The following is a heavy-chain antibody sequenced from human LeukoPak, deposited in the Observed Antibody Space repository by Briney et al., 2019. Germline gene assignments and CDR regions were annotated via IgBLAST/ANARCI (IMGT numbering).Heavy chain of an antibody. Sequence: GGSLRLSCAASGFTFSSYSMNWVRQAPGKGLEWVSFISSSRSYIYYADSVKGRFTISRDNAKNSLYLQMNSLRAEDTAVYYCARVYYDFWSGYYSDYWGQGTLVTVSS. V-gene: IGHV3-21*01. CDR3: ARVYYDFWSGYYSDY. CDR1: GFTFSSYS. D-gene: IGHD3-3*01. CDR2: ISSSRSYI. J-gene: IGHJ4*02.